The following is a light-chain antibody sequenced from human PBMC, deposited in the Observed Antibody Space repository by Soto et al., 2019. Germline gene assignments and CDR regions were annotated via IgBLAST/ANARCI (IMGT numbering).Light chain of an antibody. CDR2: EGT. V-gene: IGLV2-23*01. J-gene: IGLJ2*01. Sequence: QSALTQPASVSGSLGQSITISCTGTSSDVWTYSLVSWYQRHPDKAPKLIIFEGTKRPSGVSDRFSGSKSGDTASLTISGLQAEDEAEYYCCSYAGSNTLMVFGGGTQLTVL. CDR3: CSYAGSNTLMV. CDR1: SSDVWTYSL.